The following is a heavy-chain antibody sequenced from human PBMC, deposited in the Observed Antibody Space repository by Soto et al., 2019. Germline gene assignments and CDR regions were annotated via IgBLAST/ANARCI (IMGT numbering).Heavy chain of an antibody. CDR1: GIPMSSSHW. Sequence: QVHLQESGPGLVKPSGTLSLTCAVSGIPMSSSHWWSWVRQPPGKGLEWIGEIFHSGRTNYNPYRKSRLTISADKSKNQFSLRLSCVTAADLAVYYCARDVGFLYDRSPSGRVAFWGQGTLLTVS. CDR2: IFHSGRT. CDR3: ARDVGFLYDRSPSGRVAF. V-gene: IGHV4-4*02. D-gene: IGHD3-22*01. J-gene: IGHJ4*02.